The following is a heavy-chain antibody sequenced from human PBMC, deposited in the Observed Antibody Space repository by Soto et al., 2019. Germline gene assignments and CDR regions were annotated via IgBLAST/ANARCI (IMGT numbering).Heavy chain of an antibody. V-gene: IGHV3-23*01. CDR3: AKAGYYDSSGYYSLGPHWDY. CDR1: GFTFSSYA. CDR2: ISGSGGST. D-gene: IGHD3-22*01. Sequence: GSLRLSCAASGFTFSSYAMSWVRQAPGKGLEWVSAISGSGGSTYYADSVKGRFTISRDNSKNTLYLQMNSLRAEDTAVYYCAKAGYYDSSGYYSLGPHWDYWGQGTLVTVSS. J-gene: IGHJ4*02.